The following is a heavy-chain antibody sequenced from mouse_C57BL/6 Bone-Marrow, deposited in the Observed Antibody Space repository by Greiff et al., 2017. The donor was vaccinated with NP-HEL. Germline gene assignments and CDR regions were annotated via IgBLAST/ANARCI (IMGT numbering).Heavy chain of an antibody. V-gene: IGHV2-2*01. Sequence: SGPGLVQPSQSLSITCTVSGFSLTSYGVHWVRQSPGKGLEWLGVIWSGGSTDYNAAFISRLSISKDNSKSQVFFKMNSLQADDTAIYYCARGPPYYGSSYGYFDVWGTGTTVTVSS. CDR1: GFSLTSYG. J-gene: IGHJ1*03. CDR3: ARGPPYYGSSYGYFDV. D-gene: IGHD1-1*01. CDR2: IWSGGST.